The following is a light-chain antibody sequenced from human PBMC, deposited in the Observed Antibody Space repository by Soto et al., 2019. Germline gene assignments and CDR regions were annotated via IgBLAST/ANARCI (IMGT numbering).Light chain of an antibody. CDR3: MQALQTPWT. CDR2: LGS. CDR1: QSLLHRDGYNY. J-gene: IGKJ1*01. Sequence: DIVMTQSPLSLPVTPGEPASFSCRSSQSLLHRDGYNYLDWYLQKPGQSPQLLISLGSNRASGVPDRFSGSGSDTDFTLKISRVEAEDVGVYYCMQALQTPWTFGQGTKVEIK. V-gene: IGKV2-28*01.